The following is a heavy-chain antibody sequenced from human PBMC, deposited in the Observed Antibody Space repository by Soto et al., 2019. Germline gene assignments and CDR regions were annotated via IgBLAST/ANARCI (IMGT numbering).Heavy chain of an antibody. CDR3: ARYDSSGYYWPYYYYGMDV. CDR1: GFTFSTYS. Sequence: EVQLVESGGGLVKPGGSLRLSCAASGFTFSTYSMNWVRQAPGKGLEWVSSISDSSSYIYYADSVKGRFTIPRDNAKTSMYLQLNSLGAADTDVYYCARYDSSGYYWPYYYYGMDVWGQVTTVTVSS. CDR2: ISDSSSYI. D-gene: IGHD3-22*01. V-gene: IGHV3-21*01. J-gene: IGHJ6*02.